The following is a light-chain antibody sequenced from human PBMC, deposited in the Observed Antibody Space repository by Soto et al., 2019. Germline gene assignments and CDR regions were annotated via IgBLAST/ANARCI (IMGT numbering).Light chain of an antibody. V-gene: IGKV3-11*01. Sequence: EIVLTQSPATLSLSPGDRATLSCRASQIVRSNSLAWYQQKPGQPPRLLIYDASNRATGIPARFSGSGSETDFTLTISSLEPEDFAVYYCQHRMNWPLTFGQGTRLEI. J-gene: IGKJ5*01. CDR2: DAS. CDR3: QHRMNWPLT. CDR1: QIVRSN.